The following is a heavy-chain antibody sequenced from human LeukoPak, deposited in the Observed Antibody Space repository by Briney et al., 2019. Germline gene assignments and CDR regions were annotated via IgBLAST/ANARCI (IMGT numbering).Heavy chain of an antibody. Sequence: SETLSLTCTVSSGSLGSYYWNWLRQPPGKGLEWIGCIYFSGSTHYNPSLGSRVTISVDMPKNQFSLKLSSVTAADTAVYYCAKAAAGTESTFDIWGQGTMVTVSS. V-gene: IGHV4-59*01. CDR1: SGSLGSYY. CDR3: AKAAAGTESTFDI. CDR2: IYFSGST. J-gene: IGHJ3*02. D-gene: IGHD6-13*01.